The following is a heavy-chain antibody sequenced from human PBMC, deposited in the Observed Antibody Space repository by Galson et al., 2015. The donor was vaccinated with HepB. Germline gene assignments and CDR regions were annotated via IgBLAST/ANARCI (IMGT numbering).Heavy chain of an antibody. V-gene: IGHV7-81*01. J-gene: IGHJ6*02. CDR2: FNTYTGNP. CDR1: GYSFTTYG. Sequence: SVKVSCKASGYSFTTYGMNWVPQAPGQGLEWMGWFNTYTGNPTYAQGFTGRFVFSMDTSASTAYLQISSLKAADTAVYYCARASIAVAGSHYYGMDVWGQGTTVTVSS. D-gene: IGHD6-19*01. CDR3: ARASIAVAGSHYYGMDV.